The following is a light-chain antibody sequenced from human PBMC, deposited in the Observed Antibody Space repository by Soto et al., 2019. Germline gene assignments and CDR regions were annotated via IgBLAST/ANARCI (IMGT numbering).Light chain of an antibody. CDR3: QKSSSALIT. CDR2: AAS. V-gene: IGKV1-39*01. CDR1: QSISSY. J-gene: IGKJ5*01. Sequence: DIQLTQSPSSLSASVGYRVTITCRASQSISSYLNWYQQKPGKAPKLLIYAASSLQSGVPSRFSGSGSGTDFTLTISSLQPEDFATYYCQKSSSALITCGQGTRREIK.